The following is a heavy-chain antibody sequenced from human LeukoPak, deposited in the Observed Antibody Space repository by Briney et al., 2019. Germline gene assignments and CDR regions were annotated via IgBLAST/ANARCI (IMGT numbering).Heavy chain of an antibody. V-gene: IGHV4-39*01. Sequence: SETLSLTCTVSRASISSGASYWGWIRQPPGNGLEWIGSIGGSNYYRGSTYYNPSLKSRVTIHVDTSKDQFSLKLSSVTAADTAVYYCARLETSVTEHNWFDPWGQGTLVTVSS. CDR3: ARLETSVTEHNWFDP. J-gene: IGHJ5*02. CDR2: IGGSNYYRGST. D-gene: IGHD2-21*02. CDR1: RASISSGASY.